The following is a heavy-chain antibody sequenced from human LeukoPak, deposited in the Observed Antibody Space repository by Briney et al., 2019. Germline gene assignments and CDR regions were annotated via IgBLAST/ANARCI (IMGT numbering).Heavy chain of an antibody. D-gene: IGHD1-26*01. V-gene: IGHV4-61*01. CDR1: GGSVSSGSYY. CDR2: IYYSEST. CDR3: ASNLSGSYYNWFDP. J-gene: IGHJ5*02. Sequence: SETLSLTCTVSGGSVSSGSYYWSWIRQPPGKGLEWIGYIYYSESTNYNPSLKSRVTISVDTSKNQFSLKLSSVTAADTAVYYCASNLSGSYYNWFDPWGQGTLVTVSS.